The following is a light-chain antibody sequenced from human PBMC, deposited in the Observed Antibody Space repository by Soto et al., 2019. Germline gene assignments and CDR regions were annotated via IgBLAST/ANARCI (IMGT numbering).Light chain of an antibody. CDR2: EVS. CDR1: ISDIGAYKY. J-gene: IGLJ2*01. Sequence: QSVLTQPASVSGSPGQSITISCSGSISDIGAYKYVSWYQQHPGKAPKLIIYEVSNRPSGISNRFSGSKSGVTASLTISGLHAEDEAEYYCSLYTSWGVFGGGTKLTVL. V-gene: IGLV2-14*01. CDR3: SLYTSWGV.